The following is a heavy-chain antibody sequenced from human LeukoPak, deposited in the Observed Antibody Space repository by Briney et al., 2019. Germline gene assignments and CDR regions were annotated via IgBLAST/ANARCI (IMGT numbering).Heavy chain of an antibody. V-gene: IGHV3-30*18. Sequence: GRSLRLSCAASGFTFSSYGMHSVRQAPGKGLEWVAVISYDGSNKYYADSVKGRFTISGDNSKNTLYLQMNSLRAEDTAVYYCAKGDYGDTAGGIPAIYYSYYGMDVWGKGTTVTVSS. CDR2: ISYDGSNK. J-gene: IGHJ6*04. D-gene: IGHD4-17*01. CDR1: GFTFSSYG. CDR3: AKGDYGDTAGGIPAIYYSYYGMDV.